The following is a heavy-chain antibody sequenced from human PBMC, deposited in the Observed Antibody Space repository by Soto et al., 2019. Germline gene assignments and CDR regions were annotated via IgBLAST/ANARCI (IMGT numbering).Heavy chain of an antibody. Sequence: SETLSLTCTVSGGSIIRSSYYWGWIRQPPGKGLEWIGSIYYSGSTYYNPSLKSRVTISVDTSKNQFSLKLSSVTAADTAVYYCATLFHDYGDYVYYYYYGMDVWGQGTTVTVSS. CDR2: IYYSGST. CDR1: GGSIIRSSYY. CDR3: ATLFHDYGDYVYYYYYGMDV. D-gene: IGHD4-17*01. J-gene: IGHJ6*02. V-gene: IGHV4-39*01.